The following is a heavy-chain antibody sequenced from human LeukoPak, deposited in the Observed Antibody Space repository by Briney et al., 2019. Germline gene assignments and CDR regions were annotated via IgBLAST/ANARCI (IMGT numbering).Heavy chain of an antibody. D-gene: IGHD6-13*01. CDR1: GGSISSTSYY. CDR2: FYYTGSI. Sequence: PSETLSLTCLVSGGSISSTSYYWGWIRQSPGRGLEWIGSFYYTGSIFDNRSLRSRVTISIDTSKNQFSLKLSSVTAADTAVYYCARHGVAAAGFDYWGQGTLVTVSS. V-gene: IGHV4-39*01. J-gene: IGHJ4*02. CDR3: ARHGVAAAGFDY.